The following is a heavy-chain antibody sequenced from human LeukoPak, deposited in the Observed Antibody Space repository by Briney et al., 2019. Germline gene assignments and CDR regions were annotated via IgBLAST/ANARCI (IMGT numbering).Heavy chain of an antibody. Sequence: SETLSLTCTVSGGSISSYYWSWIRQPAGKGLEWIGRIYTSGSTYYNPSLKSRVTISVDTSKNQFSLKLSSVTAADTAVYYCARHVRDTSGYYYRPYVDYWGQGTLVTVSS. D-gene: IGHD3-22*01. CDR3: ARHVRDTSGYYYRPYVDY. J-gene: IGHJ4*02. CDR1: GGSISSYY. V-gene: IGHV4-4*07. CDR2: IYTSGST.